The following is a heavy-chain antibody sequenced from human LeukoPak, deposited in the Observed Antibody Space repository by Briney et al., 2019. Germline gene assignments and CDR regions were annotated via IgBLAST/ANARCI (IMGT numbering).Heavy chain of an antibody. CDR3: AKDIMGYSGYGSDY. CDR2: ISWNSGSI. CDR1: GFTFDDYA. J-gene: IGHJ4*02. V-gene: IGHV3-9*01. D-gene: IGHD5-12*01. Sequence: GRSLRLSCAASGFTFDDYAMHWVRQAPGKGLEWVSGISWNSGSIGYADSVKGRFTISRDNAKNSLYLQMNSLRAEDTALYYCAKDIMGYSGYGSDYWGQGTLVTVSS.